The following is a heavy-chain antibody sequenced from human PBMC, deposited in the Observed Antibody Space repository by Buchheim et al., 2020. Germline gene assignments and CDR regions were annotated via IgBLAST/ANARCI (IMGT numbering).Heavy chain of an antibody. CDR1: GGSISSYY. J-gene: IGHJ5*02. CDR2: IYYSGST. V-gene: IGHV4-59*01. D-gene: IGHD6-19*01. Sequence: QVQLQESGPGLVKPSETLSLTCTVSGGSISSYYWSWIRQPPGKGLEWIGYIYYSGSTNYNPSLKSRVTISVDTSKNQFSLKLSSVTAADTAVYYCARLIAVAGTGWFDPWGQGTL. CDR3: ARLIAVAGTGWFDP.